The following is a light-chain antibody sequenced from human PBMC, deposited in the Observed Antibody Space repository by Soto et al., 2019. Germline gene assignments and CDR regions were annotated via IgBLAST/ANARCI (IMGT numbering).Light chain of an antibody. J-gene: IGKJ1*01. CDR3: QQYDSYPCT. V-gene: IGKV1-8*01. CDR2: DAS. Sequence: AIRMTQSPSSVSASTGDRVTITCRASQGISSYLAWYQQKPGRAPKLLIYDASTLQSGVPSRFSGSGSGTDFTLTISCLQSEDFATYYCQQYDSYPCTFGQGTKVDIK. CDR1: QGISSY.